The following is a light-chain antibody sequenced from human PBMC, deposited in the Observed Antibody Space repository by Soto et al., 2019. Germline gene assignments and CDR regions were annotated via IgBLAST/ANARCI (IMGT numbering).Light chain of an antibody. CDR1: QSVSGK. CDR2: DAS. J-gene: IGKJ1*01. Sequence: EVLMTQSPATLSVSPGERATLSCRASQSVSGKLAWYQQKPGQAPRLLIYDASTRATGIPARFSGSGSGTEFTLTISSLQSEDFAEYHCQQYNNWPQTFGQGTKVDIK. V-gene: IGKV3-15*01. CDR3: QQYNNWPQT.